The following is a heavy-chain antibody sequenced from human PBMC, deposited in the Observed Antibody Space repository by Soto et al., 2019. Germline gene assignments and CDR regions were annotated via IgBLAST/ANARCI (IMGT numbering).Heavy chain of an antibody. CDR1: GGSLRGYY. J-gene: IGHJ3*01. Sequence: LSLTCGVYGGSLRGYYWSWIRQSPGKGLEWIGEINYSGGTNYNPSLKSRVTISVDTSKNQFSLRLSSVTAADTAVYYCAKSATVGAANFDVWGQGTMVTVSS. CDR3: AKSATVGAANFDV. D-gene: IGHD1-26*01. CDR2: INYSGGT. V-gene: IGHV4-34*01.